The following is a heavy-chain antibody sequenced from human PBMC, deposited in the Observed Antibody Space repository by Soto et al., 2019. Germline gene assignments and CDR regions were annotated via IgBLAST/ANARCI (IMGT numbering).Heavy chain of an antibody. CDR2: LYYSGST. CDR1: GGSIISSNYY. Sequence: SETLSLTCTVSGGSIISSNYYWGWIRQPPGKGLEWIGSLYYSGSTYYNPSLKSRVTTSVDTSKNQLSLKLSSVTAADTAVYYCAREVLWFGEVGGWFDPWGQGTLVTVSS. D-gene: IGHD3-10*01. CDR3: AREVLWFGEVGGWFDP. J-gene: IGHJ5*02. V-gene: IGHV4-39*02.